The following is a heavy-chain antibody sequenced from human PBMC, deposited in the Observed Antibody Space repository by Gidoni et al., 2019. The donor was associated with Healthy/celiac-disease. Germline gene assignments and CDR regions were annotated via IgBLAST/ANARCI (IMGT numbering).Heavy chain of an antibody. CDR3: ARGRFYFIAAAGTATLFDY. CDR1: GGSFSGYY. J-gene: IGHJ4*02. D-gene: IGHD6-13*01. V-gene: IGHV4-34*01. Sequence: QVQLQQWGAGLLQPSATLSLTCAVYGGSFSGYYWSWIRQPPGKGLEWIGEINHSGSTNYNPSLKSRVTISVDTSKNQFSLKLSSVTAADTAVYYCARGRFYFIAAAGTATLFDYWGQGTLVTVSS. CDR2: INHSGST.